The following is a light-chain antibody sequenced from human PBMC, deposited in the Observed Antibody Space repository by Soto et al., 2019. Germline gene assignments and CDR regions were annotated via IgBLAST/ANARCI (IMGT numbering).Light chain of an antibody. Sequence: GDRVTITCRASQTINSWLAWYQQKPGKAPKVLIFDASSLKTGVPSRFSGSGSGTEFTLTISNLQPDDFATYYCQQLNSYPRTFGQGTKVDIK. CDR2: DAS. CDR1: QTINSW. V-gene: IGKV1-5*01. CDR3: QQLNSYPRT. J-gene: IGKJ1*01.